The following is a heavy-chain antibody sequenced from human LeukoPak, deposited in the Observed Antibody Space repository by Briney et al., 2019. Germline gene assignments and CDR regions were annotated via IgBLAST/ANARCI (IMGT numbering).Heavy chain of an antibody. CDR3: AKDSYSSSFAGDY. J-gene: IGHJ4*02. D-gene: IGHD6-6*01. CDR2: ISGSGGST. Sequence: PGGSLRLSCAASGFTFSSYAMSWVRQAPGKGLEWVSAISGSGGSTYYADSVKGRFTISRDNSKNTLCLQMNSLRAEDTAVYYCAKDSYSSSFAGDYWGQGTLVTVSS. V-gene: IGHV3-23*01. CDR1: GFTFSSYA.